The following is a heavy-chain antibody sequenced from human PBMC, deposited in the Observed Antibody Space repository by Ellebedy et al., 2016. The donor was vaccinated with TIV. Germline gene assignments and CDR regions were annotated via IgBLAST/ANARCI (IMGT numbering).Heavy chain of an antibody. D-gene: IGHD3-10*01. CDR3: ARERFLPHYYGMDV. CDR2: ISYDGSNK. V-gene: IGHV3-30-3*01. CDR1: GFTLSSYA. J-gene: IGHJ6*02. Sequence: GESLKISXAASGFTLSSYAMHWVRQAPGKGLEWVAVISYDGSNKYYADSVKGRFTISRDNSKNTLYLQMNSLRAEDTAVYYCARERFLPHYYGMDVWGQGTTVTVSS.